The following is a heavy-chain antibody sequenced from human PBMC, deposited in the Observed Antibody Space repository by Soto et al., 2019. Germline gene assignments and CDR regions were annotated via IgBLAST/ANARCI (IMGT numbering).Heavy chain of an antibody. CDR3: ARGLTMGQLPSHFDH. CDR2: VHSSGIT. D-gene: IGHD3-16*01. Sequence: PSETLSLTCTFSGGSVSNDNFYWSWIRQPPGKGLEWIGYVHSSGITNYNPSLKRRVTISVDTSRNQFSLRLSSVTAADTAVYYCARGLTMGQLPSHFDHWGQGTLVTVSS. V-gene: IGHV4-61*01. CDR1: GGSVSNDNFY. J-gene: IGHJ5*02.